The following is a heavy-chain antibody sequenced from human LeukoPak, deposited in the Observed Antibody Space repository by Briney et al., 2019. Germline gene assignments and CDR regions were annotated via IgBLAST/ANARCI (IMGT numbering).Heavy chain of an antibody. CDR3: TKKTAYDILTGQYYFDY. J-gene: IGHJ4*02. CDR2: ISWNSGSI. CDR1: GFTFDDYA. D-gene: IGHD3-9*01. V-gene: IGHV3-9*01. Sequence: GGSLRLSCAASGFTFDDYAMHWVRQAPGKGLEWVSGISWNSGSIGYADSVKGRFTISRDNAKNSLYLQMNSLRAEDTALFFFTKKTAYDILTGQYYFDYWGQGTLVTVSS.